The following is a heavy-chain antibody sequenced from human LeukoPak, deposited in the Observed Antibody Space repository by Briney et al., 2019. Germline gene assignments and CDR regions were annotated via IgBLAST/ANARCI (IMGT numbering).Heavy chain of an antibody. J-gene: IGHJ2*01. CDR3: ARGPFELVWFGERDWYFAL. Sequence: PGGSLRLSCAASGFTFSRYDMHWVRQGTRKGLEWVSAIGTAGDTYYPGSVKGRFTISRENAKNSLYLQTNSLRAGDTAVYYCARGPFELVWFGERDWYFALWGGGSLVTVSS. D-gene: IGHD3-10*01. CDR2: IGTAGDT. V-gene: IGHV3-13*04. CDR1: GFTFSRYD.